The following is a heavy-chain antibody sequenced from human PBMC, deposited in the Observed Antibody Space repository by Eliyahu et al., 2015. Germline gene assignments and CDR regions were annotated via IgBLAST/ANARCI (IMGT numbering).Heavy chain of an antibody. Sequence: EVRLVESGGGLVQPGGSLRLSCAASGFTFSSYWMSWVRQAPGKGLGWVANIKQDGSEKYYMDSVKGRFSISRDNAKNSLYLQMNSLRAEDTAVYYCARDSITIFGVVQLGDDFWGQGTLVTVSS. CDR1: GFTFSSYW. CDR3: ARDSITIFGVVQLGDDF. V-gene: IGHV3-7*01. CDR2: IKQDGSEK. D-gene: IGHD3-3*01. J-gene: IGHJ4*02.